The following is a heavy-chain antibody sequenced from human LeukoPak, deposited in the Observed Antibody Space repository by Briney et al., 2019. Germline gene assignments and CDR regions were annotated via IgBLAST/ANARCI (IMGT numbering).Heavy chain of an antibody. Sequence: GGSLRLSCAASGFIVSNNYMGWVRQAPGKGLEWVSVIHRDSNNYYADSVKGRFTISRDNSKNTLYLQMNSLRVENTALYYCALDCCSGARFDHWGQGTLVTVPS. CDR1: GFIVSNNY. J-gene: IGHJ4*02. CDR2: IHRDSNN. V-gene: IGHV3-53*01. CDR3: ALDCCSGARFDH. D-gene: IGHD2-15*01.